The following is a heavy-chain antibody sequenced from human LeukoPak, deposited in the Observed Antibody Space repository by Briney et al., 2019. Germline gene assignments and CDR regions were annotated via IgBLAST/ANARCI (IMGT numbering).Heavy chain of an antibody. CDR1: GGSFSGYY. Sequence: PSETLSLTCAVHGGSFSGYYWNWIRQPPGKGPEWIGEINHSGRTNYNPSLKSRVTISGDTPKNQFSLRLTSVTAADTAVYYCARGVSLDYWGQGTPVTVSS. V-gene: IGHV4-34*01. CDR2: INHSGRT. J-gene: IGHJ4*02. CDR3: ARGVSLDY.